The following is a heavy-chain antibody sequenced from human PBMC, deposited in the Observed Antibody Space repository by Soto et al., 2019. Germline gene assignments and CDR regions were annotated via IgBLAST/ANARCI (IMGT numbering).Heavy chain of an antibody. D-gene: IGHD2-2*01. J-gene: IGHJ4*02. CDR1: GFAFNNYG. CDR2: ISKSDYT. CDR3: ARGDSIIIPAVSDF. Sequence: GGSLRLSCTVSGFAFNNYGINWVRQAPGKGLEWVSSISKSDYTYYSDSVKGRFAISRDNAKSSVSLQMNTLRVEDTAVYYCARGDSIIIPAVSDFWGQGTLVTVSS. V-gene: IGHV3-21*01.